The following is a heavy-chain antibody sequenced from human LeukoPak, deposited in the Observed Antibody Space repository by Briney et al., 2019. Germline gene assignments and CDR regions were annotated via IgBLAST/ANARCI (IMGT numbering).Heavy chain of an antibody. Sequence: GGSLRLSCAASGFTFSTYGIHWVRQAPGKGLEWVAVIWYDGSNKYYGDSVKGRFTISRDNSKNTLYLQMNSLRAEDTAVYYCARAKDNSGRDGFDIWGQGAMVTVSS. J-gene: IGHJ3*02. D-gene: IGHD6-19*01. CDR2: IWYDGSNK. V-gene: IGHV3-33*01. CDR1: GFTFSTYG. CDR3: ARAKDNSGRDGFDI.